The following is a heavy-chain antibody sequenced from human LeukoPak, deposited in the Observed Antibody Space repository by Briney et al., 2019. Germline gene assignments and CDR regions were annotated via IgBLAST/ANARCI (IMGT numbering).Heavy chain of an antibody. D-gene: IGHD6-19*01. CDR1: RGSISSPNW. CDR3: ASRTASALEGFDI. J-gene: IGHJ3*02. Sequence: PSETLSLTCTVSRGSISSPNWWTWVRQSPGKGLEWIGEIYHGGSTSYSPSLMSRLTISVDKSKNQFSLKLRSVTAADTAVYYCASRTASALEGFDIWGQGTMVTVSS. V-gene: IGHV4-4*02. CDR2: IYHGGST.